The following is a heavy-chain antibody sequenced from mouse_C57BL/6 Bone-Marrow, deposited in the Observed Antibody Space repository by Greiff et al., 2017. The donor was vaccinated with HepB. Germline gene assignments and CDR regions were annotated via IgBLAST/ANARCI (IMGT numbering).Heavy chain of an antibody. V-gene: IGHV1-55*01. J-gene: IGHJ4*01. CDR1: GYTFTSYW. D-gene: IGHD2-5*01. Sequence: QVQLQQPGAELVKPGASVKMSCKASGYTFTSYWITWVKQRPGQGLEWIGDIYPGSGSTNYNEKFKSKATLTVDTSSSTAYMQLSSLTSEDSAVYYCTSARPYYSNPEGAIDHWGQGTSLTVSS. CDR2: IYPGSGST. CDR3: TSARPYYSNPEGAIDH.